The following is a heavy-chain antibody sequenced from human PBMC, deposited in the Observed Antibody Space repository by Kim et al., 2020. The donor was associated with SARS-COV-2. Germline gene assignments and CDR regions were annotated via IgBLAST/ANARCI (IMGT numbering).Heavy chain of an antibody. CDR3: VKVALRWGRAFDI. Sequence: GGSLRLSCSASGFTFSSYAMHWVRQAPGKGLEYVSAISSNGGSTYYADSVKGRFTISRDNSKNTLYLQMSSLRAEDTAVYYCVKVALRWGRAFDIWGQGTMVTVSS. D-gene: IGHD3-16*01. CDR1: GFTFSSYA. J-gene: IGHJ3*02. CDR2: ISSNGGST. V-gene: IGHV3-64D*09.